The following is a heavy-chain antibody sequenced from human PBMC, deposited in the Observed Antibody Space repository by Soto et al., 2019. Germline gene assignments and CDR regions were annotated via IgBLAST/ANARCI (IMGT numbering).Heavy chain of an antibody. CDR1: GSTFGSYT. CDR3: ARGIRGGNSYYFDS. D-gene: IGHD2-15*01. V-gene: IGHV3-30-3*01. Sequence: QVQLTESGGGVVQPGRSLRLSCVGSGSTFGSYTTHWVRQAPGKGLEWVAVISYDGVTVISYDGSNKYYGDSVKGRFTISRDNSRNTLYLQMNSLRTEDTAVYYCARGIRGGNSYYFDSWGQGTLVTVSS. CDR2: ISYDGVTVISYDGSNK. J-gene: IGHJ4*02.